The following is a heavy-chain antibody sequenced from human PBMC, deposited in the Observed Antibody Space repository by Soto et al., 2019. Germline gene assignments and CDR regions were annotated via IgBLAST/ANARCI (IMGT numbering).Heavy chain of an antibody. J-gene: IGHJ4*02. CDR2: IYPGDSDT. CDR3: ARNPSYGSGSYYTDY. V-gene: IGHV5-51*01. D-gene: IGHD3-10*01. CDR1: GYSFPSYW. Sequence: GESLKISCKGYGYSFPSYWIGWVRQMPGKGLKWMGIIYPGDSDTRYSPSFQGQVTISADKSISTAYLQWSSLKASDTAMYYFARNPSYGSGSYYTDYWGQGTL.